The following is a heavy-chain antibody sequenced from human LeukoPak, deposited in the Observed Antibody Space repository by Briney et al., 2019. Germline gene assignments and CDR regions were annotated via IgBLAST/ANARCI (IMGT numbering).Heavy chain of an antibody. CDR3: AGIIAVAGAFDY. CDR2: IWYDGSNK. D-gene: IGHD6-19*01. Sequence: PGRSLRLSCAVSGFTFSSYGMHWVRQAPGKGLEWVAVIWYDGSNKYYADSVKGRFTISRDNSKNTLYLQMNSLRAEDTAVYYCAGIIAVAGAFDYWGQGTLVTVSS. CDR1: GFTFSSYG. J-gene: IGHJ4*02. V-gene: IGHV3-33*01.